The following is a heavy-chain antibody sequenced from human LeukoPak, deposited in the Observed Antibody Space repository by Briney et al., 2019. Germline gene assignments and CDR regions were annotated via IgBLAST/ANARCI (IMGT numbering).Heavy chain of an antibody. J-gene: IGHJ5*02. CDR1: GYTFTSYD. CDR2: MNPNSGNT. D-gene: IGHD6-13*01. Sequence: ASVKVCCKASGYTFTSYDINWVRQATGQGLEWMGWMNPNSGNTGYAQKFQGRVTMTRNTSISTAYMELSGLRSEDTAVYYCARTLAAAGTMNWFDPWGQGTLVTVSS. V-gene: IGHV1-8*01. CDR3: ARTLAAAGTMNWFDP.